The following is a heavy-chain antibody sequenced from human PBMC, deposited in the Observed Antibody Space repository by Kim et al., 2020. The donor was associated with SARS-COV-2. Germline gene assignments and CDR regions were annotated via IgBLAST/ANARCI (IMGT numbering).Heavy chain of an antibody. Sequence: SETLSLTCAVYGGSFSGYYWSWIRQPPGKGLEWIGEINHSGSTNYNPSLKSRVTISVDTSKNQFSLKLSSVTAADTAVYYCATVDIVATIVDYWGQGTLVTVSS. V-gene: IGHV4-34*01. CDR3: ATVDIVATIVDY. CDR2: INHSGST. CDR1: GGSFSGYY. D-gene: IGHD5-12*01. J-gene: IGHJ4*02.